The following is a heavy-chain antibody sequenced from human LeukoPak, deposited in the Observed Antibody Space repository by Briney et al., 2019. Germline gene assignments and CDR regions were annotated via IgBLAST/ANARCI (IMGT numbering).Heavy chain of an antibody. D-gene: IGHD6-19*01. V-gene: IGHV3-23*01. CDR2: ISGSGGST. Sequence: GGSPRLSCAASGFTFSSYAMSWVRQAPGKGLEWVSAISGSGGSTYYADSVKGRFTISRDNSKNTLYLQMNSLRAEDTAVYYCAKDHYSSGYFDYWGQGTLVTVSS. J-gene: IGHJ4*02. CDR3: AKDHYSSGYFDY. CDR1: GFTFSSYA.